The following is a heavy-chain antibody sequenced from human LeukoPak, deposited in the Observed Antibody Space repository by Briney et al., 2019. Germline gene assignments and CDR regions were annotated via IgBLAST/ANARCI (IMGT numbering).Heavy chain of an antibody. CDR3: AKIEGYGDYPYDAFDI. CDR2: ISGSGGST. Sequence: PGGSLRLSCAASGFTFSSYAMSWVRQAPGKGLEWVSAISGSGGSTYYADSVKGWFTISRDNSKNTLYLQMNSLRAEDTAVYYCAKIEGYGDYPYDAFDIWGQGTMVTVSS. CDR1: GFTFSSYA. J-gene: IGHJ3*02. D-gene: IGHD4-17*01. V-gene: IGHV3-23*01.